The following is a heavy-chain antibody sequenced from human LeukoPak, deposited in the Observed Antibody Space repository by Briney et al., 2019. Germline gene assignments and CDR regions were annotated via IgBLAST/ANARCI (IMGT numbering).Heavy chain of an antibody. J-gene: IGHJ4*02. D-gene: IGHD2-21*02. CDR3: AKDRSLGGGDSGGYFDY. V-gene: IGHV3-23*01. Sequence: GGSLRLSCAASGFTFTSYAMSWVRQAPGKGLECISVISGSGGTTYYAGSVKGRFTISRDNSKNALYLQMNSLRAEDTAVYYCAKDRSLGGGDSGGYFDYWGRGTLVSVSS. CDR2: ISGSGGTT. CDR1: GFTFTSYA.